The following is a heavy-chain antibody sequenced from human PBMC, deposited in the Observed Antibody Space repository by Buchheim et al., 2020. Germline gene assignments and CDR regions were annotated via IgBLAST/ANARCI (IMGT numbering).Heavy chain of an antibody. CDR1: GFTFSSYA. CDR3: ARDHTVRGLFYGMDV. CDR2: ISYDGSNK. Sequence: QVQLVESGGGVVQPGRSLRLSCAASGFTFSSYAMHWVRQAPGKGLEWVAVISYDGSNKYYADSVKGRFTISRDNSKTTLYLQINSLRAEDTAVYYCARDHTVRGLFYGMDVWGQGT. V-gene: IGHV3-30*04. D-gene: IGHD4-11*01. J-gene: IGHJ6*02.